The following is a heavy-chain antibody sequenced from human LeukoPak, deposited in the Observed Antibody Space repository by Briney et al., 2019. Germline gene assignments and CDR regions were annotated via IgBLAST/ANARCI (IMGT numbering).Heavy chain of an antibody. CDR3: AKDEDLRHGDYSYFDY. Sequence: GGSLRLSCAASGFTFNTYSMNWVRQAPGKRLDRLSYLTSSSTTIYYADSVKGRFTISRDNAKNSLFLQMNSLRDEDTAVYYCAKDEDLRHGDYSYFDYWGQGTLVTVSS. CDR2: LTSSSTTI. J-gene: IGHJ4*02. CDR1: GFTFNTYS. V-gene: IGHV3-48*02. D-gene: IGHD4-17*01.